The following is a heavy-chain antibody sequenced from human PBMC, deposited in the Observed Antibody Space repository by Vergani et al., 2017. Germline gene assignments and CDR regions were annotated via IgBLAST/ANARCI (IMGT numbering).Heavy chain of an antibody. D-gene: IGHD5-12*01. CDR2: IYYSGST. CDR1: GGSISSGDYC. CDR3: ARHLXGYSGYDSEDYFDY. V-gene: IGHV4-30-4*08. Sequence: QVQLQESGPGLVKPSQTLSLTCTVSGGSISSGDYCWSWIRQPPGKGLEWIGYIYYSGSTYYNPSLKSRVTISVDTSKNQFSLKLSSVTAADTAVYYCARHLXGYSGYDSEDYFDYWGQGTLVTVSS. J-gene: IGHJ4*02.